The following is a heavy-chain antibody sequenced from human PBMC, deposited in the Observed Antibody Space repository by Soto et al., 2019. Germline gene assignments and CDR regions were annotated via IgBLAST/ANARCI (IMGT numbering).Heavy chain of an antibody. Sequence: SVKVSCKASGGTFSSYRINWVRQAPGQGLEWVGGIVPIYRTADYAQKFQGRVTITADESARTSYMELRSLKSQDTAVYYCVRDSGAKLSSSWGHGTLVTVSS. CDR2: IVPIYRTA. D-gene: IGHD6-13*01. CDR3: VRDSGAKLSSS. J-gene: IGHJ4*01. V-gene: IGHV1-69*13. CDR1: GGTFSSYR.